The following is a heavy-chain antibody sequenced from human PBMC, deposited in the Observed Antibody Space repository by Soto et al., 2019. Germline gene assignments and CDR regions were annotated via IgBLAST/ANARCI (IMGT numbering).Heavy chain of an antibody. CDR1: GLTVSSNY. V-gene: IGHV3-66*01. J-gene: IGHJ4*02. Sequence: EVQLVESGGGLVQPGGSLRLSCAASGLTVSSNYMSWVPQAPGKGLERVSVIYSGGSTYYADSVKGRFTISRDNSKNTLYLQMNSLRAEDTAVYYCARDFYYYGSGTMGGYFDYWGQGTLVTVSS. CDR3: ARDFYYYGSGTMGGYFDY. CDR2: IYSGGST. D-gene: IGHD3-10*01.